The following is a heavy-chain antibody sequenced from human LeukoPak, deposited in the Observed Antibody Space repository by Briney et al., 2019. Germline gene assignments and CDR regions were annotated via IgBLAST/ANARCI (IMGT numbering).Heavy chain of an antibody. J-gene: IGHJ4*02. CDR1: GGSISSYY. D-gene: IGHD3-22*01. V-gene: IGHV4-4*07. CDR3: ARDHYDSSGYYHPGY. Sequence: SETLSLTCTVPGGSISSYYWSWIRQPAGKGLEWIGRIYTSGSTNYNPSLKSRVTMSVDTSKNLFSLKLSSVTAADTAVYYCARDHYDSSGYYHPGYWGQGTLVTVSS. CDR2: IYTSGST.